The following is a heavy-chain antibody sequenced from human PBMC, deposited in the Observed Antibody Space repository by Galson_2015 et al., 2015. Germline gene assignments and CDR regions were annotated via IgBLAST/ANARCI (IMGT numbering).Heavy chain of an antibody. CDR3: ARRGPTIRGNIGH. J-gene: IGHJ4*02. V-gene: IGHV3-7*01. Sequence: SLRLSCAASGFGFSSYWMTWVRQAPGKGLEWVANIKQDGNEKYYADSVKGRFTIFRDNAKNLLYLQMNNLRVEDTAVYYCARRGPTIRGNIGHWGQGTLVTVSS. CDR1: GFGFSSYW. D-gene: IGHD2/OR15-2a*01. CDR2: IKQDGNEK.